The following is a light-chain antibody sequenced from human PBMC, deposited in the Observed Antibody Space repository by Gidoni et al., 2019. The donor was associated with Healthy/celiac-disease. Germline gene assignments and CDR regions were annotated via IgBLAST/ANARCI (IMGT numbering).Light chain of an antibody. J-gene: IGKJ1*01. CDR3: QQYNSYSWT. CDR2: DAS. V-gene: IGKV1-5*01. CDR1: QIISSW. Sequence: DIQMTQSPSTLSASVGDRVTISCRASQIISSWLAWYQQKPGKAPKLLIYDASSLDSGVPSRFSGSGSGTEFTLTISSLQPDDFATYYCQQYNSYSWTFGQGTKVEIK.